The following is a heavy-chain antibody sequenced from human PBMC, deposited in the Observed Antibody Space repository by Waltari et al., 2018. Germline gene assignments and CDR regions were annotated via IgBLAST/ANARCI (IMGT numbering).Heavy chain of an antibody. CDR1: GFTFSSYG. CDR2: IWYDGSNK. CDR3: ARDQSTGTTWDAFDI. J-gene: IGHJ3*02. D-gene: IGHD1-1*01. Sequence: QVQLVESGGGVVQPGRSLRLSCAASGFTFSSYGMHWVSQAPGKGLEWVAVIWYDGSNKYYADSVKGRFTISRDNSKNTLYLQMNSLRAEDTAVYYCARDQSTGTTWDAFDIWGQGTMVTVSS. V-gene: IGHV3-33*01.